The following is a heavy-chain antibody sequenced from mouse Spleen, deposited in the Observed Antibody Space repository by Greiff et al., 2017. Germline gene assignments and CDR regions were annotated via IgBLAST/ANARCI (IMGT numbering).Heavy chain of an antibody. D-gene: IGHD2-4*01. CDR3: ARGGLRRLFAY. Sequence: EVMLVESGGGLVKPGGSLKLSCAASGFTFSDYGMHWVRQAPEKGLEWVAYISSGSSTIYYADTVKGRFTISRDNAKNTLFLQMTSLRSEDTAMYYCARGGLRRLFAYWGQGTLVTVSA. J-gene: IGHJ3*01. CDR2: ISSGSSTI. CDR1: GFTFSDYG. V-gene: IGHV5-17*01.